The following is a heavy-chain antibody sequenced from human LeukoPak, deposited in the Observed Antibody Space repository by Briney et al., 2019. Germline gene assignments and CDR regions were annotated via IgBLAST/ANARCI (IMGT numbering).Heavy chain of an antibody. D-gene: IGHD5-24*01. V-gene: IGHV1-69*13. J-gene: IGHJ5*02. CDR3: ARDNSVRDEAWWFNP. Sequence: ASVKVSCKASGGTFSSYAISWVRQAPGQGLEWMGGIIPIFGTANHAQKFQGRVTITADESTSTAYMELSSLRSEDTAVYYCARDNSVRDEAWWFNPWGQGTLVTVSS. CDR2: IIPIFGTA. CDR1: GGTFSSYA.